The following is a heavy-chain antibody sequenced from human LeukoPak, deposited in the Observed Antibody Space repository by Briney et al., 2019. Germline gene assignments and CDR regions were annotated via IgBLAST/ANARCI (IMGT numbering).Heavy chain of an antibody. CDR1: GYPIRNNYY. V-gene: IGHV4-38-2*02. D-gene: IGHD3-10*01. CDR2: IHYSGRT. J-gene: IGHJ4*02. Sequence: SETLSLTCTVSGYPIRNNYYWGWVRQPPGKGLEWIGHIHYSGRTYSNPSLRGRVTMSIDTPKNQFSLTLSSVTAADTAVYYCARRSVRGVIRYWGQGTLVTVSS. CDR3: ARRSVRGVIRY.